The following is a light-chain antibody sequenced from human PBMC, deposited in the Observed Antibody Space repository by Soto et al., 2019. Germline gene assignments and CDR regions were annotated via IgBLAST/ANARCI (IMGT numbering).Light chain of an antibody. CDR1: SSDVGSYNL. CDR3: CSYAGGSTFGYV. J-gene: IGLJ1*01. CDR2: EVT. Sequence: QSALTQPASVSGSPGQPITISCTGTSSDVGSYNLVSWYQQHPGKAPKLMIYEVTKRPSGVSNRFSGSKSGNTASLTISGLQAEDEADYYCCSYAGGSTFGYVFGTGTKVTVL. V-gene: IGLV2-23*02.